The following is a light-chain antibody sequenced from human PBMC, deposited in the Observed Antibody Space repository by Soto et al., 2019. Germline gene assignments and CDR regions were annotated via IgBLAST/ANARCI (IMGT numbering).Light chain of an antibody. CDR2: AAS. Sequence: DIQMTQSPSSLSASVGDRVTITCRASQAINNYFAWYQQKPGKVPTLLISAASTLQSGVPSRFSGSGSGTDFTLTISRLQPEDVATYYCQKFNAVPTFGGGTKVEI. CDR3: QKFNAVPT. CDR1: QAINNY. J-gene: IGKJ4*01. V-gene: IGKV1-27*01.